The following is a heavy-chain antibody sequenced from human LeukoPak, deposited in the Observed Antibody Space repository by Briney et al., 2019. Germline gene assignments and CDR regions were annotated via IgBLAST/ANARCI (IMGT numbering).Heavy chain of an antibody. CDR3: AKDRCSGGSCYDDY. Sequence: PGGSLRLSCAASGFPFSDYGMYWVRQAPGKGLEWLAVISHDGNNKYYADSVKGRFTISRDNSKNTLYLQMNSLRAEDTAVYYCAKDRCSGGSCYDDYWGQGTLVTVSS. V-gene: IGHV3-30*18. J-gene: IGHJ4*02. D-gene: IGHD2-15*01. CDR1: GFPFSDYG. CDR2: ISHDGNNK.